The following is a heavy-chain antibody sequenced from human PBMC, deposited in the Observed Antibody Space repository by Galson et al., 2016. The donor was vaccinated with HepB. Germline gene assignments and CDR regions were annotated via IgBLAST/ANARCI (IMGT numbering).Heavy chain of an antibody. J-gene: IGHJ4*02. CDR3: ARDHENHDYVWGHYRSLNV. D-gene: IGHD3-16*02. CDR2: ISGYNGNT. CDR1: GYTFTNFG. V-gene: IGHV1-18*01. Sequence: SVKVSCKASGYTFTNFGITWVRQAPGRGLEWLGWISGYNGNTNYAQKVQGRVTMTTDTSTSTAYMELRSLRSDDAAVYYCARDHENHDYVWGHYRSLNVWGQGTLVTVSS.